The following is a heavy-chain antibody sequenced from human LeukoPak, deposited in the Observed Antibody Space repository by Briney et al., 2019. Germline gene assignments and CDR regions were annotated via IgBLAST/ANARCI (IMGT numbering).Heavy chain of an antibody. J-gene: IGHJ6*03. D-gene: IGHD3-10*01. CDR3: ARQWSGLVYYMDV. CDR2: ISGSGGST. Sequence: HPGGSLRLSCAASGFTFSSYAMSWVRQAPGKGLEWVSAISGSGGSTYYADSVKGRFTISRDNSKNTLYLHMNSLRTEDTAVYYCARQWSGLVYYMDVWGKGTTVTVSS. V-gene: IGHV3-23*01. CDR1: GFTFSSYA.